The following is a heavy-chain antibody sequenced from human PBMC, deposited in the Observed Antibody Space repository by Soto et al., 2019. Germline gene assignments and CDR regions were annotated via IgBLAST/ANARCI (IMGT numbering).Heavy chain of an antibody. D-gene: IGHD1-1*01. CDR3: ARETSPPGMDV. CDR2: ISSSSSYI. J-gene: IGHJ6*04. CDR1: AFTFSSNS. V-gene: IGHV3-21*01. Sequence: GGCLRLSCAASAFTFSSNSMNWVRQAPGKELEWVSSISSSSSYIYYADSVKGRFTISRDNAKNSLYLQMNSLRAEDTALYYCARETSPPGMDVWGKGTTVTVSS.